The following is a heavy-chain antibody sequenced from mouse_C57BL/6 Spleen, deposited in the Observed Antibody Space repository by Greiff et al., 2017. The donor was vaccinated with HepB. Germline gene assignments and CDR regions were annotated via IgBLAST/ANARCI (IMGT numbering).Heavy chain of an antibody. CDR2: IYPGSGNT. J-gene: IGHJ4*01. V-gene: IGHV1-76*01. CDR3: ARSLIYYDYDEDYAMDY. Sequence: QVQLKESGAELVRPGASVKLSCKASGYTFTDYYINWVKQRPGQGLEWIARIYPGSGNTYYNEKFKGKATLTAEKSSSTAYMQLSSLTSEDSAVYFCARSLIYYDYDEDYAMDYWGQGTSVTVSS. CDR1: GYTFTDYY. D-gene: IGHD2-4*01.